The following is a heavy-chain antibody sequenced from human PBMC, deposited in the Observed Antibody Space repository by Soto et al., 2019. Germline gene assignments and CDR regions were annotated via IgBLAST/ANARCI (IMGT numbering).Heavy chain of an antibody. J-gene: IGHJ4*02. V-gene: IGHV3-30*18. D-gene: IGHD4-17*01. Sequence: QVQLVESGGGEVQPGKSLRLSCATSGFTFRFYDMHWVRQAPGKGLEWLAVISRVGNNKHYGDSVKGRFTISRDNSTSTLFLQVNSLRDEDCAVYYCAKDAYSPIMTTAHDAGGLDHWGRGTLVTVSS. CDR2: ISRVGNNK. CDR3: AKDAYSPIMTTAHDAGGLDH. CDR1: GFTFRFYD.